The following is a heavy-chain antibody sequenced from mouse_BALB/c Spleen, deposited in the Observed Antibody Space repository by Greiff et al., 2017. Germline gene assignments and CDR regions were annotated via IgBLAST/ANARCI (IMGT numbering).Heavy chain of an antibody. CDR1: GFTFSSYT. CDR3: ARLWYPYAMDY. J-gene: IGHJ4*01. D-gene: IGHD2-1*01. V-gene: IGHV5-12-2*01. Sequence: EVKLVESGGGLVQPGGSLKLSCAASGFTFSSYTMSWVRQTPEKRLEWVAYISNGGGSTYYPDTVKGRFTISRDNAKNTLYLQMSSLKSEDTAMYYCARLWYPYAMDYWGQGTSVTVSS. CDR2: ISNGGGST.